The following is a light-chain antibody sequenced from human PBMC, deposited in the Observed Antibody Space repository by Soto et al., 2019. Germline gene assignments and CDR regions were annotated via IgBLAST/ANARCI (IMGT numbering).Light chain of an antibody. Sequence: QSALTQPASVSGSPGQSITISCTGTSSDVGGYNYVSWYQQHPGKAPKLMIYEVSNRPSWVSNRFSGSKSGNTASLTISGLQAEVEADYYCSSYTSSTTRVFGGGTKVTVL. CDR1: SSDVGGYNY. CDR3: SSYTSSTTRV. J-gene: IGLJ3*02. CDR2: EVS. V-gene: IGLV2-14*01.